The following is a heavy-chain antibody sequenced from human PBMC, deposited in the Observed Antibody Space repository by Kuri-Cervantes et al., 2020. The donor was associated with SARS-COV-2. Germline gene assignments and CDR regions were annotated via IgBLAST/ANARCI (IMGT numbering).Heavy chain of an antibody. CDR1: GFTFSSYG. D-gene: IGHD7-27*01. V-gene: IGHV3-13*01. CDR2: IGTAGDT. CDR3: ARDLRLGKSLDY. J-gene: IGHJ4*02. Sequence: GESLKISCAASGFTFSSYGMHWVRQATGKGLEWVSAIGTAGDTYYPGSVKGQFTISRENAKNSLYLQMNSLRAEDTAVYYCARDLRLGKSLDYWGQGTLVTVSS.